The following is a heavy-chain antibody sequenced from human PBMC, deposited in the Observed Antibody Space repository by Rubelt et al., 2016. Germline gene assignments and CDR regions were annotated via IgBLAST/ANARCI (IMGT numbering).Heavy chain of an antibody. V-gene: IGHV3-72*01. D-gene: IGHD3-16*01. CDR1: GFTFSNAW. J-gene: IGHJ3*02. CDR3: ARVTFGGINAFDI. Sequence: SGGGLVKPGGSLRISCTGSGFTFSNAWLSWVRQAPGKGLEWVGRTRRKPNSYTTEYAASVKGRFTISRDDSKSSLYLQMSSLKTEDTAVYYCARVTFGGINAFDIWGQGTMVTVSS. CDR2: TRRKPNSYTT.